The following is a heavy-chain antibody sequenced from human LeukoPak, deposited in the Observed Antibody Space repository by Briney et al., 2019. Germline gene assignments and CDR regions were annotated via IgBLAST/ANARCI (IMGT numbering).Heavy chain of an antibody. CDR3: ARDHCSGGSCYSTHYYYYMDV. V-gene: IGHV3-11*01. Sequence: GGSLRLSCAASGFTFSDYYMSWIRQAPGKGLEWVSYISSSGSTIYYADSVKGRFTISRDNAKNSLYLQMNSLRAEDTAVYYCARDHCSGGSCYSTHYYYYMDVWGKGTRSPSP. D-gene: IGHD2-15*01. J-gene: IGHJ6*03. CDR1: GFTFSDYY. CDR2: ISSSGSTI.